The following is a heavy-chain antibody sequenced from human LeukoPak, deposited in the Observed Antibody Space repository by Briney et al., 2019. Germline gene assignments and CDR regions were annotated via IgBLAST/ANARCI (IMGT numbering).Heavy chain of an antibody. CDR1: GYTFSNSY. CDR3: ARGGDWYFDL. CDR2: INANSGGT. J-gene: IGHJ2*01. V-gene: IGHV1-2*02. Sequence: GASVKVSCKASGYTFSNSYMHWLRQAPGQGPEWMGWINANSGGTNFAQKFQGRVAVTRDTSISTAFMEVRRLTSGDTAVYYCARGGDWYFDLWGRGTLVTVSS.